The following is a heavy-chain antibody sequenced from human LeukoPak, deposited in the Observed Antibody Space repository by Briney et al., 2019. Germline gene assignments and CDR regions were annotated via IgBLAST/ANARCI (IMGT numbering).Heavy chain of an antibody. CDR3: ARVPRRTGSTYFDY. CDR2: INPNSGGT. CDR1: GYTFTGYN. D-gene: IGHD1-1*01. Sequence: GASVKLSFNASGYTFTGYNMHWVRQAPGQGLGWVGCINPNSGGTNYAKKFQGRVTMTWDTSISTAYMELKRLRSDDTAVYYCARVPRRTGSTYFDYWGQGTLVTVSS. J-gene: IGHJ4*02. V-gene: IGHV1-2*02.